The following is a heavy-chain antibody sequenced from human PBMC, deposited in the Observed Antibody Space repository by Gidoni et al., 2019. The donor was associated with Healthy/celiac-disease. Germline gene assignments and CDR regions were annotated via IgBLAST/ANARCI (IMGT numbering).Heavy chain of an antibody. CDR3: ARYSIAAAGTFIY. CDR1: GGSISSSSYY. V-gene: IGHV4-39*01. J-gene: IGHJ4*02. D-gene: IGHD6-13*01. Sequence: QLQLQESGPGLVKPSETLSLPCTFSGGSISSSSYYWGWIRQPPGKGLEWIGSIYYSGSTYYNPSLKSRVTISVDTSKNQFSLKLSSVTAADTAVYYCARYSIAAAGTFIYWGQGTLVTVSS. CDR2: IYYSGST.